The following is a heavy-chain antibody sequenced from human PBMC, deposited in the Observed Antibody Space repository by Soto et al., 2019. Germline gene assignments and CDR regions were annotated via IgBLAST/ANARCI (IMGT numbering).Heavy chain of an antibody. CDR3: ARGGKIYYDGSGVDY. CDR1: GYTFTSYY. CDR2: INHSGSST. D-gene: IGHD3-22*01. V-gene: IGHV1-46*04. Sequence: GASVKVSCKASGYTFTSYYMHWVRQAPGQGLEWMGIINHSGSSTSYAQKLQGRVTITRDKATSTVYMELSSLRSEDTAVYYCARGGKIYYDGSGVDYWGQGTLVTVSS. J-gene: IGHJ4*02.